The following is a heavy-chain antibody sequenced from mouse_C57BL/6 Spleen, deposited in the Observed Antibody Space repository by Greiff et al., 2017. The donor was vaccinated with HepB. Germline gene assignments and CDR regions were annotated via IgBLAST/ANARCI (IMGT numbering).Heavy chain of an antibody. V-gene: IGHV2-2*01. Sequence: VQLQQSGPGLVQPSQSLSITCTVSGFSLTSYGVHWVRQSPGKGLEWLGVIWSGGSTDYNAAYISRLSISKDNSKSQVFFKMNCLQADDTAIYYCARKFYYYGSSYYAMDYWGQGTSVTVAS. CDR3: ARKFYYYGSSYYAMDY. J-gene: IGHJ4*01. CDR1: GFSLTSYG. CDR2: IWSGGST. D-gene: IGHD1-1*01.